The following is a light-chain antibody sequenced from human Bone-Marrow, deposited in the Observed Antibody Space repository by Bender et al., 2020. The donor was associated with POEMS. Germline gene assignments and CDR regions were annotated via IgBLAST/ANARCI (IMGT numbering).Light chain of an antibody. CDR2: EVI. J-gene: IGLJ2*01. CDR1: SSDVGSYNL. Sequence: QSALTQPASVSGSPGQSITISCTGTSSDVGSYNLVSWYQQHPGKAPKLIIYEVIERPSGVPERFSGSKSGNTASLTISGLQPDDEAYYYCCSYAGSVTSIFGSGTKLTVL. CDR3: CSYAGSVTSI. V-gene: IGLV2-23*02.